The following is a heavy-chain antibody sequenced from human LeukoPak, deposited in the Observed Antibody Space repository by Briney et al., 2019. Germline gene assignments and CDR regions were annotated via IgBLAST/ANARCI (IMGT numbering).Heavy chain of an antibody. CDR3: SRGSGWLSVY. J-gene: IGHJ4*02. CDR1: GFTFGDYL. D-gene: IGHD6-19*01. Sequence: GGSLRLSCTASGFTFGDYLMSWFRLAPGKGLEWIGFISGGTTEYAASAKGRFTISRDDSTSIAYLQMNSLTTEDTAVYYCSRGSGWLSVYWGQGTLVTVSS. V-gene: IGHV3-49*03. CDR2: ISGGTT.